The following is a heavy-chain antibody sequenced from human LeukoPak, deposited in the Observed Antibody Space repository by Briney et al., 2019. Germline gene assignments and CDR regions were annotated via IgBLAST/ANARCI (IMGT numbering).Heavy chain of an antibody. Sequence: GESLKISCKGSGYSFTSYWIGWVRQMPGKGLEWMGIIYPGGSDTRYSPSFQGQVTISADKSSSTAYLQWSSLTASDSAMYYCARATHCGGDCYSHYYNGMDVWGQGTTVNVSS. J-gene: IGHJ6*02. D-gene: IGHD2-21*02. CDR3: ARATHCGGDCYSHYYNGMDV. CDR1: GYSFTSYW. V-gene: IGHV5-51*01. CDR2: IYPGGSDT.